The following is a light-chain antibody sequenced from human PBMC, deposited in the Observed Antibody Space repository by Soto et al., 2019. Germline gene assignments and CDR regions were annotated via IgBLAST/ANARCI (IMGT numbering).Light chain of an antibody. CDR2: KAS. V-gene: IGKV1-5*03. CDR3: QKYNGT. CDR1: QTIGNW. Sequence: DIQMTQSPSTLSASVGDRVTITCQASQTIGNWLAWYQQKAGKAPKLLIYKASSLEGGVPSRFSCIGAGTEFTLTISSLQPDDFATYYCQKYNGTFGQGTKVEIK. J-gene: IGKJ1*01.